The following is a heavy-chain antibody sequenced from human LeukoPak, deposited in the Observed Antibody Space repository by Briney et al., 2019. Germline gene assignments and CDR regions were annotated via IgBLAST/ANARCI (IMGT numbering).Heavy chain of an antibody. Sequence: ASVKVSCKASGYSFTSQAINWVRQAPGQGLEWMGIINPSGGSTSYAQKFQGRVTTTRDTSTSTVYMELSSLRSEDTAVYYCARNKKMEQQSFSYWGQGTLVTVPS. CDR1: GYSFTSQA. CDR3: ARNKKMEQQSFSY. D-gene: IGHD6-13*01. J-gene: IGHJ4*02. V-gene: IGHV1-46*01. CDR2: INPSGGST.